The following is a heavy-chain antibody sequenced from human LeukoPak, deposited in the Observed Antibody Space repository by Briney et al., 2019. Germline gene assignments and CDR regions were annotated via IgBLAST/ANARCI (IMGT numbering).Heavy chain of an antibody. CDR1: GYSFTSYW. CDR3: ARRGYCSGGSCWDAFDI. V-gene: IGHV5-51*01. D-gene: IGHD2-15*01. CDR2: IYPGDSDT. J-gene: IGHJ3*02. Sequence: PGESLKISCKGSGYSFTSYWIGWVRQMPGKGLEWMGIIYPGDSDTRSSPSFQGQVTISADKSISTAYLQWSSLKASDTAMYYCARRGYCSGGSCWDAFDIWGQGTMVTVSS.